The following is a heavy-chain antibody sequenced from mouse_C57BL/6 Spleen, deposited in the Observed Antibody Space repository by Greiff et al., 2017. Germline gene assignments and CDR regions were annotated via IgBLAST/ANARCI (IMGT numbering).Heavy chain of an antibody. D-gene: IGHD1-1*01. CDR2: ISSGSSTI. CDR1: GFTFSDYG. V-gene: IGHV5-17*01. CDR3: ARLYGSSSYAMDY. J-gene: IGHJ4*01. Sequence: EVMLVESGGGLVKPGGSLKLSCAASGFTFSDYGMHWVRQAPEKGLEWVAYISSGSSTIYYADTVKGRFTLARDNAKNTLFLQMTSLRSEDTAMYYCARLYGSSSYAMDYWCQGTSVTVSS.